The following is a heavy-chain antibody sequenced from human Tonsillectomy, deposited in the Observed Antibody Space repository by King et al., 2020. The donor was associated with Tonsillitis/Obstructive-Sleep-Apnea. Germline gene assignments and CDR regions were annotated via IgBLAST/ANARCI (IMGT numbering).Heavy chain of an antibody. CDR2: IKQDGSEK. CDR1: GFTFSSYW. J-gene: IGHJ4*02. V-gene: IGHV3-7*03. CDR3: ARTLRTTAMAFYFDY. Sequence: VQLVESGGGLVQPGGSLRLSCAASGFTFSSYWMSWVRQAPGKGLEWVANIKQDGSEKYYVDSVKGRFTISRDNAKNSLYLQMNSLRAEDTAVYYCARTLRTTAMAFYFDYWGQGTLVTVSS. D-gene: IGHD5-18*01.